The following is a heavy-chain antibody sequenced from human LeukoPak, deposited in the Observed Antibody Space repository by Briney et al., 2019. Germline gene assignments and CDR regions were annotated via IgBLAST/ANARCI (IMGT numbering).Heavy chain of an antibody. CDR3: ARDDKNYGDYVDY. V-gene: IGHV3-7*01. CDR2: IKQDGSEK. Sequence: GGSLRLSCAASGFTFSSYWMSWVRQAPGKGLEWVANIKQDGSEKYYVDSVKGRFTISRDNAKNSLYLQMNSLRAEDTAVYYCARDDKNYGDYVDYWGQGTLVTVSS. J-gene: IGHJ4*02. D-gene: IGHD4-17*01. CDR1: GFTFSSYW.